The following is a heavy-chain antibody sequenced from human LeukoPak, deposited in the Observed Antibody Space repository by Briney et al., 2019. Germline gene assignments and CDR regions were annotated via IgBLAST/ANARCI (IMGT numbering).Heavy chain of an antibody. V-gene: IGHV4-34*01. Sequence: PSETLSLTCAVYGGSFSGYYWSWIRQPPGKGLEWIGEINHSGSTNYNPSLKSRVTISVDTSKNQFSLKLSSVTAADTAVYYCARGRDPTTVTSYYYYGMDVWGQGTTVTVSS. D-gene: IGHD4-4*01. CDR1: GGSFSGYY. J-gene: IGHJ6*02. CDR2: INHSGST. CDR3: ARGRDPTTVTSYYYYGMDV.